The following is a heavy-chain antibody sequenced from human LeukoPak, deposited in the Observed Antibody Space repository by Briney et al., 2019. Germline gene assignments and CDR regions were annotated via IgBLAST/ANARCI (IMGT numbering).Heavy chain of an antibody. V-gene: IGHV3-21*01. CDR2: ISSSSSYI. CDR3: TRDPSEATHPYYFDY. Sequence: GGSLRLSCAASGITFSSYTMNWVRQAPGKGLEWVSSISSSSSYIYYADSVKGRFTISRDNAKNSLHLQMNSLRAEDTAVYYCTRDPSEATHPYYFDYWGQGTLVTVSS. J-gene: IGHJ4*02. D-gene: IGHD6-25*01. CDR1: GITFSSYT.